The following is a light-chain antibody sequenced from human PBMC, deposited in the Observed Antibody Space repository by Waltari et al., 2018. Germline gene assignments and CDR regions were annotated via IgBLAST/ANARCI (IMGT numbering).Light chain of an antibody. CDR1: ETVGSSY. Sequence: EIVLTQSPGTLSLSPGERATLSCRSSETVGSSYLAWFQQRPGLPPRLLIYGTSTRAPGIPDRFSGSGSGTDFTLTISRLEPEDSATFYCQQYGSVPYTFGQGTKLEIK. CDR3: QQYGSVPYT. J-gene: IGKJ2*01. V-gene: IGKV3-20*01. CDR2: GTS.